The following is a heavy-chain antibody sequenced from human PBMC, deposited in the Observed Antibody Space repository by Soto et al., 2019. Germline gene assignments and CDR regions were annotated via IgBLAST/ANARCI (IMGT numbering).Heavy chain of an antibody. D-gene: IGHD2-15*01. CDR1: GFTFSNYA. Sequence: GEALKISCAASGFTFSNYAMSWVRQAPGKGLEWVSAIAGDSATAYYTDSVKGRFTISRDNSKNTLYLQVNSLRAEDTAVYYCGKLSGTSCYAPLDYWGQGTLVTVSS. CDR2: IAGDSATA. CDR3: GKLSGTSCYAPLDY. V-gene: IGHV3-23*01. J-gene: IGHJ4*02.